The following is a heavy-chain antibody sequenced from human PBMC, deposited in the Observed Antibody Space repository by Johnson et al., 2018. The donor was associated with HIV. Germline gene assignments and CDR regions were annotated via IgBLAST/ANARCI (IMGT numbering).Heavy chain of an antibody. D-gene: IGHD6-25*01. CDR2: INWNGDST. V-gene: IGHV3-20*04. Sequence: VLLVESGGGVVQPGRSLRLSCAASGFTFDDYGMSWVRQAPGKGLEWVSGINWNGDSTDYADSVKGRFTVSRDSAKNSLYLQMNSLRAEDTAVYYCAKDKRQTAIPQRAFDIWGQGTMVTVSS. J-gene: IGHJ3*02. CDR3: AKDKRQTAIPQRAFDI. CDR1: GFTFDDYG.